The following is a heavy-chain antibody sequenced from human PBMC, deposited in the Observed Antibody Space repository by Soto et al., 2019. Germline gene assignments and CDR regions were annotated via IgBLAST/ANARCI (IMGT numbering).Heavy chain of an antibody. J-gene: IGHJ4*02. V-gene: IGHV1-69*13. CDR2: IIPIFGTA. Sequence: SVKVSCKASRGYFSSYAISWVRQAPGQGLEWMGGIIPIFGTANYAQKFQGRVTITADESTSTAYMELSSLRSEDTAVYYCARVGTAIADSSGWESSFDYWGQGTLVTVSS. CDR3: ARVGTAIADSSGWESSFDY. D-gene: IGHD3-22*01. CDR1: RGYFSSYA.